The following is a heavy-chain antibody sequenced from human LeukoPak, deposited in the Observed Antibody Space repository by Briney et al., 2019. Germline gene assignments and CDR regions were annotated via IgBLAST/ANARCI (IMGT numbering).Heavy chain of an antibody. D-gene: IGHD1-7*01. V-gene: IGHV3-33*06. J-gene: IGHJ4*02. CDR1: GFTFSNHG. CDR3: SKDGRLFYWNYIVYFDY. CDR2: IWYDGSDK. Sequence: GGSLRLSCAASGFTFSNHGLHWVRQAPGKGLEWVAAIWYDGSDKYYADSVKGRFTVSRDNCKSTLYIQLGSLRAEDTAVYYCSKDGRLFYWNYIVYFDYWGQGNLVTVSS.